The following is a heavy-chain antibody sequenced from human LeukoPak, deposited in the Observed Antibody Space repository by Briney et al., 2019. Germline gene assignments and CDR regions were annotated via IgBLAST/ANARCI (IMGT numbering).Heavy chain of an antibody. CDR2: IYYSGST. CDR1: GGSISSYY. J-gene: IGHJ3*02. CDR3: AREYSSGRYDAFDI. D-gene: IGHD6-19*01. Sequence: SETLSLTCTVSGGSISSYYWSWIRQPPGKGLEWIGYIYYSGSTNYNSSLKSRVTTSVDTSKNQFSLKLSSVTAADTAVYYCAREYSSGRYDAFDIWGQGTMVTVSS. V-gene: IGHV4-59*08.